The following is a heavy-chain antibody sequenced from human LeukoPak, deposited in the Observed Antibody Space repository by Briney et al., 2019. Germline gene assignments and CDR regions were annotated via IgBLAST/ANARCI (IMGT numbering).Heavy chain of an antibody. CDR1: AFTVSGNY. D-gene: IGHD5-18*01. CDR2: IYSGGTT. Sequence: GGSLRLSCAASAFTVSGNYMSWVRQAPGKGLEWVSVIYSGGTTYYADAVKGRFTISRDNSKNTLYLQMNSLRAEDTAVYYCATKRGYSYGLDYWGQGTLVTVSS. CDR3: ATKRGYSYGLDY. V-gene: IGHV3-53*01. J-gene: IGHJ4*02.